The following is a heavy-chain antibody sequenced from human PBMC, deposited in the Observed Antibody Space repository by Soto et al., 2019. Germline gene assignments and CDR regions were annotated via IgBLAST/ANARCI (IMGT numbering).Heavy chain of an antibody. CDR1: GGSISSGGYY. CDR3: ARAGRRRGRKWLLDY. J-gene: IGHJ4*02. CDR2: IYYSGST. Sequence: QVQLQESGPGLVKPSQTLSLTCTVSGGSISSGGYYWSWIRQHPGKGLEWIGYIYYSGSTYYNPSLKSRVTISVDTSKNQFSLKLSSVTAADTAVCYCARAGRRRGRKWLLDYWGQGTLVTVSS. D-gene: IGHD3-22*01. V-gene: IGHV4-31*03.